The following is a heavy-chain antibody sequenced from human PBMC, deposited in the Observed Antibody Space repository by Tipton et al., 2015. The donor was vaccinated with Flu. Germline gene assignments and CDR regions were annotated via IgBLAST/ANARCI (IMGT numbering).Heavy chain of an antibody. CDR2: LNWNGGNS. CDR3: ARRGAAITHYFDY. Sequence: VQLVQSGGGVVRPGGSLRLSCAASGFAFDDYAMSWVRQAPGKGLEWVSGLNWNGGNSGYADSVKGRFTISRDNAKNSLYLQMSSLRAEDTALYYCARRGAAITHYFDYWGQGTLVTVSS. V-gene: IGHV3-20*04. J-gene: IGHJ4*02. D-gene: IGHD3-16*01. CDR1: GFAFDDYA.